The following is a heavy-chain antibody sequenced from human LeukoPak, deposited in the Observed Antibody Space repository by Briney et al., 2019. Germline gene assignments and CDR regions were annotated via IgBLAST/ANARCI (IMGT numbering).Heavy chain of an antibody. CDR3: ARFDSRRKNFDY. J-gene: IGHJ4*02. D-gene: IGHD3-22*01. V-gene: IGHV6-1*01. Sequence: SQTLSLTCVISGDSVSNNNTAWNWIRQSPSRGLEWLGRTYYRSKWYNDYAVSVKSRITINPDTSKNQFSLQLRSVTPEDTAVYYCARFDSRRKNFDYGGQGTLLTV. CDR2: TYYRSKWYN. CDR1: GDSVSNNNTA.